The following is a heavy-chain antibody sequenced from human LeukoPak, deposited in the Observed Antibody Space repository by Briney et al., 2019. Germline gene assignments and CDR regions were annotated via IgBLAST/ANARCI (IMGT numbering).Heavy chain of an antibody. J-gene: IGHJ4*02. Sequence: SETLSLTCTVSGGSISSSSYYWGWIRQPPGKGLEWIGSIYYSGSTYYNPSLKSRVTISVDTSKNQFSLKLSSVTAADTAVYYCARGRITMIVVEDWGYYFDYWGQGTLVTVSS. CDR3: ARGRITMIVVEDWGYYFDY. D-gene: IGHD3-22*01. CDR1: GGSISSSSYY. CDR2: IYYSGST. V-gene: IGHV4-39*01.